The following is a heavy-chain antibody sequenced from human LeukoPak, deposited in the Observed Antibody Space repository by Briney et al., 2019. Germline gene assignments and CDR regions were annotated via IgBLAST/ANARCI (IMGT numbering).Heavy chain of an antibody. CDR3: ARDLDATHLPYYFDY. J-gene: IGHJ4*02. CDR2: INHSGST. V-gene: IGHV4-34*01. D-gene: IGHD2-15*01. CDR1: GGSFSGYY. Sequence: PSETLSLTCAVYGGSFSGYYWSWIRQPPGKGLEWIGEINHSGSTNYNPSLKSRVTISVDTSKNQFSLKLSSVTAADTAVYYCARDLDATHLPYYFDYWGQGTLVTVSS.